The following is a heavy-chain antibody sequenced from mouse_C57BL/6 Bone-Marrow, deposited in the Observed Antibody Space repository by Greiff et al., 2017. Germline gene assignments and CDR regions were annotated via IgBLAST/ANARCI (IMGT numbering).Heavy chain of an antibody. CDR3: TLSTTVVATDY. J-gene: IGHJ2*01. Sequence: VQLQQSGAELVRPGASVKLSCTASGFNIKDDYMHWVKQRPEQGLEWIGWIDPANGDTEYASKFQGKATITADTSSNTAYLQLSSLTSEASAVYSFTLSTTVVATDYWGQGTTLTVSS. D-gene: IGHD1-1*01. CDR2: IDPANGDT. V-gene: IGHV14-4*01. CDR1: GFNIKDDY.